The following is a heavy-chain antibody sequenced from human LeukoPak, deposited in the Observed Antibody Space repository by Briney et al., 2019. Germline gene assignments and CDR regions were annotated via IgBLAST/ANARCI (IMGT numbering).Heavy chain of an antibody. Sequence: GASVKVSCKASGGTFSSYAISWVRQAPGQGLEWMGGIIPIFGTANYAQKFQGRVTITADESTSTAYMELSSLRSADTAVYYCARGYSSPFEDYYYYGMDVWGQGTTVTVSS. J-gene: IGHJ6*02. D-gene: IGHD6-13*01. V-gene: IGHV1-69*13. CDR3: ARGYSSPFEDYYYYGMDV. CDR2: IIPIFGTA. CDR1: GGTFSSYA.